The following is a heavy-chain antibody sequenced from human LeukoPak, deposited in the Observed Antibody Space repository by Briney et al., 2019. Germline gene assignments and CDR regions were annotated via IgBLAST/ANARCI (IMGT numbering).Heavy chain of an antibody. V-gene: IGHV1-18*04. CDR2: ISAYNGNT. CDR3: ARLRITMVRGVRSIDY. J-gene: IGHJ4*02. D-gene: IGHD3-10*01. Sequence: ASVKVSCKASGYTFIGYYMHWVRQAPGQGLEWMGWISAYNGNTNYAQKLQGRVTMTTDTSTSTAYMELRSLRSDDTAVYYCARLRITMVRGVRSIDYWGQGTLVTVSS. CDR1: GYTFIGYY.